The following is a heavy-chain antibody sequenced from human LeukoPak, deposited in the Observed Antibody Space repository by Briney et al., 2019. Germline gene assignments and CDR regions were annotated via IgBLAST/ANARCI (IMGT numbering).Heavy chain of an antibody. D-gene: IGHD6-13*01. CDR1: GGSISSYY. J-gene: IGHJ3*02. CDR2: IYTSGST. Sequence: KASETLSLTCTVSGGSISSYYWSWIRQPAGKGLEWIGRIYTSGSTNYNPSLKSRVTMSVDTSKNQFSLKLSSVTAADTAVYYCARVRVKSSSWYQRGAFDIWGQGTMVTVSS. CDR3: ARVRVKSSSWYQRGAFDI. V-gene: IGHV4-4*07.